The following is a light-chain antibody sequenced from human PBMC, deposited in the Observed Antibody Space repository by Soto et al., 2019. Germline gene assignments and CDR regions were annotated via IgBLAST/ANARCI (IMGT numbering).Light chain of an antibody. Sequence: EIVLTQSPATLSLSPGERATLSCRASQSVSSYLAWYQQKPGQAPRLLIYGASNKATGIPARFSGSGSGTDFTLTISSLEPEDFAVYYCHQRGKWPRTFGQGTELEIK. J-gene: IGKJ2*01. CDR3: HQRGKWPRT. CDR2: GAS. V-gene: IGKV3-11*01. CDR1: QSVSSY.